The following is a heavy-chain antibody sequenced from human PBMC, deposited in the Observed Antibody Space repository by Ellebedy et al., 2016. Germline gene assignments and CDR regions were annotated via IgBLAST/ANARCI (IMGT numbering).Heavy chain of an antibody. Sequence: GESLKISXAASGFTFKTYAMSWVRQAPGEGLEWVSTLSGSGPKTYYADSVQGRFTISRDNSKSTLYLQMNGLRAEDTAVYYCAKHETDGDYYFDLWGRGTLVTVSS. V-gene: IGHV3-23*01. CDR2: LSGSGPKT. D-gene: IGHD2-21*01. CDR3: AKHETDGDYYFDL. CDR1: GFTFKTYA. J-gene: IGHJ2*01.